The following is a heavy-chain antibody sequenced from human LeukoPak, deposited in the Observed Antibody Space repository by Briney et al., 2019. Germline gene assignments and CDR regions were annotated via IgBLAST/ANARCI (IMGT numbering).Heavy chain of an antibody. CDR1: GGSFSGYF. CDR3: ARKSAGYFDY. V-gene: IGHV4-34*01. J-gene: IGHJ4*02. CDR2: INHSGST. Sequence: PSETLSLTCAVYGGSFSGYFWSWIRQPPGKGLEWMGEINHSGSTNYNPSLKSRVTISVDTSKNQFSPKLSSVTAADTAVYYCARKSAGYFDYWGQGTLVTVSS. D-gene: IGHD3-10*01.